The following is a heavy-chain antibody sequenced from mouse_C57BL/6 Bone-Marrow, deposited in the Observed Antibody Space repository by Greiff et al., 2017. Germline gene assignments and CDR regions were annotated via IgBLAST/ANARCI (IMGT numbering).Heavy chain of an antibody. CDR2: ISGGGGNT. J-gene: IGHJ3*01. D-gene: IGHD1-1*01. Sequence: EVKLMESGGGLVKPGGSLKLSCAASGFTFSSYTMSWVRQTPEKRLEWVATISGGGGNTYYPDSVKGRFTISRDNAKNTLYLQMSSLRSEDTALYYCARQSSYGFAYWGQGTLVTVSA. CDR3: ARQSSYGFAY. CDR1: GFTFSSYT. V-gene: IGHV5-9*01.